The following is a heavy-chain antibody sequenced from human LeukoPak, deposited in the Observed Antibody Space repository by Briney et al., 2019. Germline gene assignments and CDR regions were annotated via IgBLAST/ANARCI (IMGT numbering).Heavy chain of an antibody. D-gene: IGHD3-22*01. CDR2: INPNSGGT. J-gene: IGHJ4*02. CDR1: GYTFTGYY. V-gene: IGHV1-2*06. Sequence: ASVKVSCKASGYTFTGYYMHWVRQAPGQGLEWMGRINPNSGGTNYAQKFRGRVTMTRDTSISTAYMELSRLRSDDTAVYYCAREEYYYDSSGYYYLVDYWGQGTLVTVFS. CDR3: AREEYYYDSSGYYYLVDY.